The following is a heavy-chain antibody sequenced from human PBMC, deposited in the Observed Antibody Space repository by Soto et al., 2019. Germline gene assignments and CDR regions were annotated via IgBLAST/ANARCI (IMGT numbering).Heavy chain of an antibody. Sequence: GASVKVSCKASGYTFTSYDINWVRQATGQGLEWMGWMNPNSGNTGYAQKFQGRVTMTRNTSISTAYMELSSLRSEDTAVYYCARRPYYDFWSGSYYYYLDGWGKGTTVTVSS. D-gene: IGHD3-3*01. CDR3: ARRPYYDFWSGSYYYYLDG. CDR2: MNPNSGNT. V-gene: IGHV1-8*01. J-gene: IGHJ6*03. CDR1: GYTFTSYD.